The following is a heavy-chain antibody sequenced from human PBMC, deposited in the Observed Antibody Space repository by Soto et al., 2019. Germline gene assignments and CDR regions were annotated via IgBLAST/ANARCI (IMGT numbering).Heavy chain of an antibody. J-gene: IGHJ5*02. CDR1: GVIFENFG. CDR3: AKNQGVELVPLTTVDCFDP. CDR2: ISGSGFKK. Sequence: PGGSLRLSCAVSGVIFENFGMSWVRQAPGKGLEWISSISGSGFKKYNADPVKGRSTISRDNSKSTVYLELNNLSAEDTAVYHCAKNQGVELVPLTTVDCFDPWGQGTVVTVSS. V-gene: IGHV3-23*01. D-gene: IGHD4-17*01.